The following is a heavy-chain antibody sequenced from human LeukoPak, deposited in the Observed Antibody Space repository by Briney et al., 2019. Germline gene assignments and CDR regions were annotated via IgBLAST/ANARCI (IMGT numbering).Heavy chain of an antibody. CDR3: ARDRAGVLDN. J-gene: IGHJ4*02. CDR1: GFTVSTNY. V-gene: IGHV3-66*01. CDR2: IYSGGTT. D-gene: IGHD6-13*01. Sequence: GGSLRLSCAASGFTVSTNYMSWVRQAPGKGLEWVSVIYSGGTTYYADSVKGRFTISRDNSKNTLYLQMNSLRAEDTAVYYCARDRAGVLDNWGQGTLVTVSS.